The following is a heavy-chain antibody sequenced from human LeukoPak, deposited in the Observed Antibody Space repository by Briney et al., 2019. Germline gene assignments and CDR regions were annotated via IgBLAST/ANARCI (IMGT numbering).Heavy chain of an antibody. CDR1: GFTFSSYG. Sequence: GGSLRLSCAASGFTFSSYGMSWVRQAPGKGLEWVSAISGSGGSTYYADSVKGRFTISRDNSKNTLFLQMNSLRAEDTAVYYRAKPLGNINTVAVAFDYWGQGTLVTVSS. J-gene: IGHJ4*02. V-gene: IGHV3-23*01. CDR2: ISGSGGST. D-gene: IGHD6-19*01. CDR3: AKPLGNINTVAVAFDY.